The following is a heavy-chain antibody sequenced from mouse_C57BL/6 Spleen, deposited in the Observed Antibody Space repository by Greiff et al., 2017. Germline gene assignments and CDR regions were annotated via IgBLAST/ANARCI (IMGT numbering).Heavy chain of an antibody. J-gene: IGHJ4*01. CDR1: GFTFSDYG. V-gene: IGHV5-17*01. CDR3: ARTGIYDSKKFFYAMDY. Sequence: EVKVVESGGGLVKPGGSLKLSCAASGFTFSDYGMHWVRQAPEKGLEWVAYISSGSSTIYYADTVKGRFTISRDNAKNTLFLQMTSLRSEDTAMYYCARTGIYDSKKFFYAMDYWGQGTSVTVSS. CDR2: ISSGSSTI. D-gene: IGHD2-3*01.